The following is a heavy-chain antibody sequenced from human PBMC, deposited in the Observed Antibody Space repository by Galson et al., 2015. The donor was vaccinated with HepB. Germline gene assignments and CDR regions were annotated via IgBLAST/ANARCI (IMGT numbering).Heavy chain of an antibody. V-gene: IGHV5-10-1*01. J-gene: IGHJ4*02. CDR3: ARHDSSGWGWDY. CDR2: IHPSDSYT. Sequence: QSGAEVKKPGESLRISCKGSGYSFASYWIGWVRQMPGKGLEWMGTIHPSDSYTNYSPSLQGHVTISADKSISTAYLQWSSLKASDTAIYYCARHDSSGWGWDYWGQGTLVTVSS. CDR1: GYSFASYW. D-gene: IGHD6-25*01.